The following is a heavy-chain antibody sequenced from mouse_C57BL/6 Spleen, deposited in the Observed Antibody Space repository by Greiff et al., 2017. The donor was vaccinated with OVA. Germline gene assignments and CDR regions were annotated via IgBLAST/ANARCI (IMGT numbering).Heavy chain of an antibody. CDR2: IDPSDSYT. CDR1: GYTFTSYW. CDR3: ARKGTLAWFAY. D-gene: IGHD3-3*01. Sequence: QVQLQQPGAELVMPGASVKLSCKASGYTFTSYWMHWVKQRPGQGLEWIGEIDPSDSYTNYNQKFKGKSTLTVDKSSSTAYMQLSSLTSEDSAVYYCARKGTLAWFAYWGQVTLVTVSA. J-gene: IGHJ3*01. V-gene: IGHV1-69*01.